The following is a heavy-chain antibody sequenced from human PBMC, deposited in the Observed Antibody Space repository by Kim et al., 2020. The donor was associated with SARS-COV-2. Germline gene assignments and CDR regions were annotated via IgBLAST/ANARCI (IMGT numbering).Heavy chain of an antibody. Sequence: SGPTLVNPTQTLTLTCSFSGFSLSTTGLSVNWIRQPPGKALEWLALISWDDDKRYNPFLKNRLNITKDTSKNQVVLTMTNMNPVDTATYYCTHSYYYDNYGYYRYLAFDLWGQGTMVTVSS. D-gene: IGHD3-22*01. CDR1: GFSLSTTGLS. CDR2: ISWDDDK. V-gene: IGHV2-5*02. CDR3: THSYYYDNYGYYRYLAFDL. J-gene: IGHJ3*01.